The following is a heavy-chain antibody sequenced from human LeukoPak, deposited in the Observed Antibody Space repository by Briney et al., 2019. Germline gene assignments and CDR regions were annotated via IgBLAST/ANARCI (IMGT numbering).Heavy chain of an antibody. D-gene: IGHD5-24*01. CDR3: VKDDGWVQYAN. J-gene: IGHJ4*02. CDR2: ISGSGTTK. CDR1: GFTFSAYE. Sequence: GGSLRLSCAASGFTFSAYEMNWVRQAPGKGLESVSYISGSGTTKSYADSVKGRFIISRDNSKNTVYLQMNSLSAEDAAVYYCVKDDGWVQYANWGQGTLVTVSS. V-gene: IGHV3-23*01.